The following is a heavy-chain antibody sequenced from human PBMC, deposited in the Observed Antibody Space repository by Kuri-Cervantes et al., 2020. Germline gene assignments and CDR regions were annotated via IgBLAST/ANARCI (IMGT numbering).Heavy chain of an antibody. CDR2: IWYDGSNK. CDR1: GFTFSSYG. D-gene: IGHD6-19*01. J-gene: IGHJ3*02. V-gene: IGHV3-33*03. Sequence: GESLKISCAASGFTFSSYGMHWVRQAPGKGLEWVAVIWYDGSNKYYADSVKGRFTISRDSAKNSLYLQMNSLRAEDTALYYCAKDGYSSGGDAFDIWGQGTMVTVSS. CDR3: AKDGYSSGGDAFDI.